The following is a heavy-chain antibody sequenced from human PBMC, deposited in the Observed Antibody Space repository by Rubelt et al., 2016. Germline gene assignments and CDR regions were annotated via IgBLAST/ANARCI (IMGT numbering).Heavy chain of an antibody. CDR2: INHSGST. CDR1: GGSFSGYY. Sequence: QVQLQQWGAGLLKPSETLSLTCAVYGGSFSGYYWSWIRQPPGKGLEWIGEINHSGSTNYNPSLKSRFTISVDTSKNQFSLKLSAVTAADTAVYYCARSGAGQVDYWGQGTLVTVSS. J-gene: IGHJ4*02. CDR3: ARSGAGQVDY. D-gene: IGHD6-13*01. V-gene: IGHV4-34*01.